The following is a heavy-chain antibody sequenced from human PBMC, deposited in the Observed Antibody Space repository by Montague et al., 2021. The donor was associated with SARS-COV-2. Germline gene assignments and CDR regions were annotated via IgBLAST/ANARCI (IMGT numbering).Heavy chain of an antibody. Sequence: SETLSLTCTVSGGSISSSSYYWGWIRQPPGKGLEWIGSIYYSGSTYYNPSLKSRVTISVDTSKNQFSLKLSSVTAADTAVYYCARQEYYYDSSGYWRMDWFDPWGQGTLVTVSS. CDR3: ARQEYYYDSSGYWRMDWFDP. CDR2: IYYSGST. J-gene: IGHJ5*02. D-gene: IGHD3-22*01. V-gene: IGHV4-39*01. CDR1: GGSISSSSYY.